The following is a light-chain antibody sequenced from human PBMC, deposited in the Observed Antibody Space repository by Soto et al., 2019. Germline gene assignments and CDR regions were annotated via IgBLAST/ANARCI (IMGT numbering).Light chain of an antibody. J-gene: IGLJ6*01. V-gene: IGLV2-14*01. Sequence: QSALTQPASVSGSPGQSIAISCTGTRSDVGAYNYVSWYQQHPGKAPKLMISEVTNRPSGVSDRFSGSKSGNTASLTISGLQAEDEADYYCSSFTSRCTVVFGTGTQLTVL. CDR1: RSDVGAYNY. CDR2: EVT. CDR3: SSFTSRCTVV.